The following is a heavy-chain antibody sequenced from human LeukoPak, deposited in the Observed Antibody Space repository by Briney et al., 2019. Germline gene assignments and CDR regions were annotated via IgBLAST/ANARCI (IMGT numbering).Heavy chain of an antibody. CDR1: GYTFTGYY. V-gene: IGHV1-18*04. CDR3: ASKQGISWFDP. D-gene: IGHD1-14*01. Sequence: ASVKVSCKASGYTFTGYYMHWVRQAPGQGLEWMGWISAYNGNTNYAQKLQGRVTMTTDTSTSTAYMELSSLRSEDTAVYYCASKQGISWFDPWGQGTLVTVSS. J-gene: IGHJ5*02. CDR2: ISAYNGNT.